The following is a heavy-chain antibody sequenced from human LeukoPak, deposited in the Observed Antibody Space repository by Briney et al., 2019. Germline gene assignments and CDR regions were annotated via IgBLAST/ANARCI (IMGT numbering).Heavy chain of an antibody. D-gene: IGHD1-26*01. CDR1: GFTVSSNY. J-gene: IGHJ4*02. Sequence: PGGSLRLSCAASGFTVSSNYISWVRQAPGKGLEWVSVIYSGGSTYYADSVKGRFTISRDNSKNTLYLQMNSLRAEDTAVYYCAREGDGSYYYFDYWGQGTLVTVSS. CDR3: AREGDGSYYYFDY. V-gene: IGHV3-53*01. CDR2: IYSGGST.